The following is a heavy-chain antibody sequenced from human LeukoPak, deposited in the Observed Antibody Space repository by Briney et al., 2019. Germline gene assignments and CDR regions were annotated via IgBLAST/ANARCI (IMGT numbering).Heavy chain of an antibody. CDR2: IWDDGSNK. CDR1: GFSVTRNY. D-gene: IGHD1-7*01. J-gene: IGHJ4*02. CDR3: ARGGNTGIFDY. V-gene: IGHV3-33*08. Sequence: PGGSLRLSCAASGFSVTRNYVSWVRQAPGKGLEWVAVIWDDGSNKDYADSVKGRSTISRDNSKNTLYLQMNSLRIEDTAVYRCARGGNTGIFDYWGQGTLVTVSS.